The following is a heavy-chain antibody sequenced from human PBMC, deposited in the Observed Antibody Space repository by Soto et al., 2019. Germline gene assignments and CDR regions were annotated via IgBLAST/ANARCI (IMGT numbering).Heavy chain of an antibody. CDR1: GFTFTSYW. V-gene: IGHV3-74*01. J-gene: IGHJ4*02. D-gene: IGHD3-16*01. CDR3: ARGGRGGFDY. CDR2: IKSDGSST. Sequence: EVQLVESGGGLVPPGGSLRLSCAASGFTFTSYWMHWVRQAPGKGLVWVSSIKSDGSSTNYADSVKGRFTISRDNAKNTVYLQMNSLSAEDTAVYFCARGGRGGFDYWGQGALVTVSS.